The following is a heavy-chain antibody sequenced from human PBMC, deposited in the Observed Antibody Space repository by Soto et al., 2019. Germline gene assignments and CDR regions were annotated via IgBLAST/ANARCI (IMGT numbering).Heavy chain of an antibody. J-gene: IGHJ6*02. V-gene: IGHV3-74*01. Sequence: EVQLVESGGGLVQPGGSLRLSCAASGFTFSTYWMHWVRQAPGKGLVWFSRINSDGSTTNYADSVKGRFTISRDNAKTTLYLQMNSLRAEDTAVYYCARDAYYDMGVWGQGTTVTVSS. CDR2: INSDGSTT. CDR3: ARDAYYDMGV. CDR1: GFTFSTYW.